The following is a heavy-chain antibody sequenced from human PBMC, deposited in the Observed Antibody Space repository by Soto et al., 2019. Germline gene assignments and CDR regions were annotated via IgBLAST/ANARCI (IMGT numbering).Heavy chain of an antibody. Sequence: EVQLLESGGGVVQPGGSLRLSCAASGFTFSNYAMTWVRQAPGKGLEWVSFISGSGGITYYADSVKGRFTISRDNSKNTLYLQMHSLRAEDTAIYYCEKDANWEDHYWGQGTLVTVSS. CDR3: EKDANWEDHY. V-gene: IGHV3-23*01. CDR1: GFTFSNYA. D-gene: IGHD1-26*01. J-gene: IGHJ4*02. CDR2: ISGSGGIT.